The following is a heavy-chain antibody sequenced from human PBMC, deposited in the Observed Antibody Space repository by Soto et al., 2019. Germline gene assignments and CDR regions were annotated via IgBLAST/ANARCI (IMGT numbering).Heavy chain of an antibody. CDR1: GYTFTNYG. CDR2: ISGYNGNT. V-gene: IGHV1-18*01. CDR3: ARGVGSGSYYNQYNWFDP. D-gene: IGHD3-10*01. J-gene: IGHJ5*02. Sequence: ASVKVSCKASGYTFTNYGLCWARQAPGQGLEWMGWISGYNGNTKYAQKLQGRVTMTTDTSTSTAYMELRSLRSDDTAVYYCARGVGSGSYYNQYNWFDPWGQGTLVTVSS.